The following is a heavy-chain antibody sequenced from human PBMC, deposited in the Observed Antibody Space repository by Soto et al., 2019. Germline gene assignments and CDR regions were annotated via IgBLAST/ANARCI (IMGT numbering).Heavy chain of an antibody. D-gene: IGHD5-18*01. CDR2: INPSGGST. J-gene: IGHJ6*02. V-gene: IGHV1-46*01. Sequence: ASVKVSCKASGYTFTSYYMQWVRQAPGQGLEWMGIINPSGGSTSYAQKFQGRVTMTRDTSTSTVYMELSSLRSEDTAVYYCARSVDTAMGDYYYSGMDVWGQGTPVTVSS. CDR1: GYTFTSYY. CDR3: ARSVDTAMGDYYYSGMDV.